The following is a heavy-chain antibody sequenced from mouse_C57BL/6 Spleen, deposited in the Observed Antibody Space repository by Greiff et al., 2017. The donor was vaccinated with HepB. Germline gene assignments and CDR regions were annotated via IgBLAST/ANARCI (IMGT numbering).Heavy chain of an antibody. V-gene: IGHV14-4*01. CDR2: IDPENGDT. D-gene: IGHD1-1*01. CDR3: TTLITTVVATYYFDY. Sequence: VQLQQSGAELVRPGASVKLSCTASGFNIKDDYMHWVKQRPEQGLEWIGWIDPENGDTEYASKFQGKATITADTSSNTAYLQLSSLTSEDTAVYYCTTLITTVVATYYFDYWGQGTTLTVSS. J-gene: IGHJ2*01. CDR1: GFNIKDDY.